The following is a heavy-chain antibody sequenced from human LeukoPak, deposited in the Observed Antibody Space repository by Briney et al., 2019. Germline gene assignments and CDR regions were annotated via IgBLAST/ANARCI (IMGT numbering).Heavy chain of an antibody. CDR2: IYYSGST. V-gene: IGHV4-30-4*08. Sequence: SETLSLTCTVSGGSISSGDYYWSWIRQPPGQGLEWIGYIYYSGSTYYNPSLKGRVTISGDTSKNQFSLKLSSVTAADTAVYYCARDPAYGGNPGFDYWGQGTLVTVSS. D-gene: IGHD4-23*01. CDR1: GGSISSGDYY. J-gene: IGHJ4*02. CDR3: ARDPAYGGNPGFDY.